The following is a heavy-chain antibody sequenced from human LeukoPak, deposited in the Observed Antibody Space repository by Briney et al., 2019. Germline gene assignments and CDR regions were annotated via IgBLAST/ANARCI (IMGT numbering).Heavy chain of an antibody. CDR2: ISSSGSTI. CDR1: GFTFSNYE. Sequence: GGSLRLSCAASGFTFSNYEMNWVRQAPGKGLEWVSYISSSGSTIYYAGSVKGRFTIPRDNAKKSLYLQMNSLRAEDTAVYYCARLYSSSPDYWGQGTLVTVSS. D-gene: IGHD6-6*01. V-gene: IGHV3-48*03. CDR3: ARLYSSSPDY. J-gene: IGHJ4*02.